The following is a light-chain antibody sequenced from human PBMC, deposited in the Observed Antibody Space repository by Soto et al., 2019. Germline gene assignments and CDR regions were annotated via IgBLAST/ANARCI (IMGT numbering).Light chain of an antibody. Sequence: EIVLTQSPGTLSLSPGERATLSCRASQSVSSSYLAWYQQKPGQTPRLLIYGASSRATGIPDRFSGSGSGTDFTLTISRLEPEDFEVYYCQQYVSSPATFGGGTKVEIK. CDR2: GAS. J-gene: IGKJ4*01. V-gene: IGKV3-20*01. CDR1: QSVSSSY. CDR3: QQYVSSPAT.